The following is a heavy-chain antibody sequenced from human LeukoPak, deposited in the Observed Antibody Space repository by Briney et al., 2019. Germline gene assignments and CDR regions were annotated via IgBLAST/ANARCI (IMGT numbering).Heavy chain of an antibody. CDR3: AREPQTLYSSSYTFDY. J-gene: IGHJ4*02. CDR2: INPSGGST. V-gene: IGHV1-46*01. D-gene: IGHD6-6*01. CDR1: GYTFTSYY. Sequence: ASVKVSCKASGYTFTSYYMHWVRQAPGQGLEWMGIINPSGGSTSYAQKFQGRVTMTRDTSTSTVYMELSSLRSEDTAVYYCAREPQTLYSSSYTFDYWGQGTLVTVSS.